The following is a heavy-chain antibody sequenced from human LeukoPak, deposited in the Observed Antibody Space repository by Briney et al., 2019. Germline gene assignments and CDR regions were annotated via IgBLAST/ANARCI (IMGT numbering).Heavy chain of an antibody. Sequence: PSETLSLTCTVSGGSISSYYWSWIRQPAGKGLEWIGYIYTSGSTNYNPSLKSRVTISVDTSKNQFSLKLSSVTAADTAVYYCARHQNYDFWSGYYSPGKNYYYYMDVWGKGTTVTVSS. CDR2: IYTSGST. D-gene: IGHD3-3*01. CDR1: GGSISSYY. CDR3: ARHQNYDFWSGYYSPGKNYYYYMDV. V-gene: IGHV4-4*09. J-gene: IGHJ6*03.